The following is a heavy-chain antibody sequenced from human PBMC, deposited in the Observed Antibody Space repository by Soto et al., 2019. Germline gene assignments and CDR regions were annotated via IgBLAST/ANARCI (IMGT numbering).Heavy chain of an antibody. CDR2: IIPILEAT. CDR1: GGTFSDFT. CDR3: ATSYCGNECQPNRAFYYFGWDV. V-gene: IGHV1-69*01. D-gene: IGHD2-21*01. Sequence: QVQLVQSGAEVRKPGSSVKVSCRASGGTFSDFTVTWVRQAPGQGLESMGGIIPILEATKYAQTFQDRVTFTADVSTSTVFMELSSLRSEDTAVYFCATSYCGNECQPNRAFYYFGWDVWGQGTTVTVSS. J-gene: IGHJ6*02.